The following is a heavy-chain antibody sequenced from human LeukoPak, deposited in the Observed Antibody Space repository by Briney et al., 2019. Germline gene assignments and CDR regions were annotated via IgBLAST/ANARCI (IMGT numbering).Heavy chain of an antibody. V-gene: IGHV4-59*12. CDR3: ARITMVRGVIRYYYYYMDV. Sequence: PSETLSLTCTVSGGSISSYYWSWIRQPPGKGLEWIGSTYYSGSTYYNPSLKSRVTISVDTSKNQFSLKLSSVTAADTAVYYCARITMVRGVIRYYYYYMDVWGKGTTVTVSS. J-gene: IGHJ6*03. CDR1: GGSISSYY. CDR2: TYYSGST. D-gene: IGHD3-10*01.